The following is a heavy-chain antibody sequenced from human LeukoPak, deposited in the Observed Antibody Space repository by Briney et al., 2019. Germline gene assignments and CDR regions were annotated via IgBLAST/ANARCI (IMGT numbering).Heavy chain of an antibody. J-gene: IGHJ5*02. CDR1: GGSISSTNW. Sequence: SETLSPTCAVSGGSISSTNWWSWVRQPPGKGLEWIGQIYHSGSTNYNPSLKSRVTISVDKSKNQFSLKVSSVTAADTAVYYCARDYLYASRRFDAWGQGTLVTVSS. D-gene: IGHD2-8*01. CDR3: ARDYLYASRRFDA. CDR2: IYHSGST. V-gene: IGHV4-4*02.